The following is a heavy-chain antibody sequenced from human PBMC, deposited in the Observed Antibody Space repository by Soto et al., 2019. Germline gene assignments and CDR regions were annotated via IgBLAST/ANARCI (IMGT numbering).Heavy chain of an antibody. J-gene: IGHJ5*02. Sequence: GESLKISCKGSGYSFTNYWIGWVRQMPGKGLEWMGVINPRNSDTTYSPSFQGLVTISADKSISTAYLQWSSLEVSDTAMYYCARPAECSGETCLGRGWFDPWGRGTLVTVYS. CDR2: INPRNSDT. D-gene: IGHD2-15*01. CDR1: GYSFTNYW. V-gene: IGHV5-51*01. CDR3: ARPAECSGETCLGRGWFDP.